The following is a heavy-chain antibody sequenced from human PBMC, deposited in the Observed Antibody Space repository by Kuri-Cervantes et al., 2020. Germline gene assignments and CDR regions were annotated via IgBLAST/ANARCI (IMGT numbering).Heavy chain of an antibody. CDR2: ISGGST. Sequence: GGSLRLSCAASGFTVSSNEMSWVRQAPGKGLEWVSSISGGSTYYADSRKGRFTISRDNSKNTLHLQMNSLRAEDTAVYYCARGLYLVTPPFDYWGQGTLVTVSS. D-gene: IGHD2-21*02. CDR1: GFTVSSNE. CDR3: ARGLYLVTPPFDY. V-gene: IGHV3-38-3*01. J-gene: IGHJ4*02.